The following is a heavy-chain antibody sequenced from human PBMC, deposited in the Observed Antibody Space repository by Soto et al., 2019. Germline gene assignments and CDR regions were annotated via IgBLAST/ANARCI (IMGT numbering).Heavy chain of an antibody. V-gene: IGHV3-48*02. CDR1: GFTFSSNS. D-gene: IGHD3-3*01. J-gene: IGHJ5*02. CDR2: ISSSSSTI. CDR3: ARVIWSGHRKRDL. Sequence: EVQVVESGGGLVQPGGSLRLSCAASGFTFSSNSMNWVRQAPGKGLEWISCISSSSSTIYADSVKGRFTISRDNAKNSLYLQMNSLRDEDTAVEYCARVIWSGHRKRDLGGQGTLVTVSS.